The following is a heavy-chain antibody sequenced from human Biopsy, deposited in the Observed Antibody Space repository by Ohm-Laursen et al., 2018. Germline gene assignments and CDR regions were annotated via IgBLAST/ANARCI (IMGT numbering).Heavy chain of an antibody. V-gene: IGHV4-39*01. J-gene: IGHJ5*02. CDR1: GGSISSSTTYY. CDR2: IYNTETT. CDR3: ARHPTGFWFDP. Sequence: SETLSLTCTVSGGSISSSTTYYWAWLRRPPGKGLEWIGSIYNTETTFYNPSLKSRVTISVDTSTNQFSLKVSSVTAADTALYFCARHPTGFWFDPWGHGTLVTVSS.